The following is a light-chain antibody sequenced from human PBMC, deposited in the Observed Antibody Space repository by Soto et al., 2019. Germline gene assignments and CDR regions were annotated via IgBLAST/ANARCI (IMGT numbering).Light chain of an antibody. CDR3: QQYNNWPAIT. CDR2: GAS. Sequence: EIFVTQSPAILSVSPGESVTLSCRASQSVISNLAWYQQKLGQAPRLLIYGASTRASGIPARFSGSGSGTEFFPTISSLQSEDFAVYYCQQYNNWPAITFGQGTRLEIK. CDR1: QSVISN. J-gene: IGKJ5*01. V-gene: IGKV3-15*01.